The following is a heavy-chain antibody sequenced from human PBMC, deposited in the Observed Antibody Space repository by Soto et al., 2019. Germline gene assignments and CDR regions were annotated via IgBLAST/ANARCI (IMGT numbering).Heavy chain of an antibody. V-gene: IGHV3-21*01. D-gene: IGHD6-6*01. CDR1: GFTFSSYS. CDR2: ISSSSSYI. J-gene: IGHJ6*03. Sequence: PGGSLRLSCAASGFTFSSYSMNWVRQAPGKGLEWVSSISSSSSYIYYADSVKGRFTISRDNAKNSLYLQMNSLRAEDTAVYYCARGGGGQSIAARGSPFYYYYYMDVWGKGTTVTVSS. CDR3: ARGGGGQSIAARGSPFYYYYYMDV.